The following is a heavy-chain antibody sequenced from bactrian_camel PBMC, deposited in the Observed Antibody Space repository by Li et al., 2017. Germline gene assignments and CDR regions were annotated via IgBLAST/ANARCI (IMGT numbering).Heavy chain of an antibody. CDR1: GGTYSTYRTYC. Sequence: HVQLVESGGGSVQAGGSLRLSCLAFGGTYSTYRTYCMAWFRQRPGKEREGVAAIGMDGANNHAKSVRDRFSISRDNTKNTVYLDMYNLRPEDTGEFYCAADPSPAVAWYGDFWSRHAAFDVWGQGTQVTVS. V-gene: IGHV3S53*01. D-gene: IGHD6*01. CDR2: IGMDGAN. CDR3: AADPSPAVAWYGDFWSRHAAFDV. J-gene: IGHJ4*01.